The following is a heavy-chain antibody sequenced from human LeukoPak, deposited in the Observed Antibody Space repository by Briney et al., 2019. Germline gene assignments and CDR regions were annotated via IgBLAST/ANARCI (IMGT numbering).Heavy chain of an antibody. CDR3: ARPHDYSNPYYYGMDV. V-gene: IGHV3-33*01. Sequence: GGSLRLSCAASGFTFSSYGMHWVRQAPGKGLEWVAVIWYDGSNKYYADSVKGRFTISRDNSKNTLYLQMNSLRAEDTAVYYCARPHDYSNPYYYGMDVWGQGTTVTVSS. CDR2: IWYDGSNK. CDR1: GFTFSSYG. D-gene: IGHD4-11*01. J-gene: IGHJ6*02.